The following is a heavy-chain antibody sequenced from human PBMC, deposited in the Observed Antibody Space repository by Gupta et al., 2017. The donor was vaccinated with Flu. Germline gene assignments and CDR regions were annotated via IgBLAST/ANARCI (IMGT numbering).Heavy chain of an antibody. CDR3: ARDRDVTVPSPMGY. CDR1: GDTFSSYT. Sequence: QAQLVQSGAVVKRPGSSVKVSCKSSGDTFSSYTITWVRQAPGQGLEWMGRIIPILSRTNYAQDFQGRLTITADKSTSTAYMELRALKYDDTAVYFCARDRDVTVPSPMGYWGQGTLVTVSS. D-gene: IGHD2-2*01. V-gene: IGHV1-69*08. CDR2: IIPILSRT. J-gene: IGHJ4*02.